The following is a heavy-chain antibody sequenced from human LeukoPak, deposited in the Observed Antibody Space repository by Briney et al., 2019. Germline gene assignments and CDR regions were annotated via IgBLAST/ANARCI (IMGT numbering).Heavy chain of an antibody. CDR1: GGSINTGTYY. J-gene: IGHJ1*01. CDR3: ARNRYERPGH. D-gene: IGHD3-16*01. CDR2: IFYSGHT. Sequence: PSETLSLTCTVSGGSINTGTYYWGWIRQPPGKGLEWLASIFYSGHTYYNPSPQSRLTISLDTSKNQFSLELKSVTAADTALYYCARNRYERPGHWGQGTLVTVSS. V-gene: IGHV4-39*07.